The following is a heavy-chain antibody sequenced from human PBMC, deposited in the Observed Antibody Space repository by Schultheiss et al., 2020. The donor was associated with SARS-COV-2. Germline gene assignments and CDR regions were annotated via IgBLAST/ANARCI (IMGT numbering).Heavy chain of an antibody. V-gene: IGHV4-59*01. Sequence: SQTLSLTCTVSGGSISSYYWSWIRQPAGKGLEWIGEINHSGSTNYNPSLKSRVTISVDTSKNQFSLKLSSVTAADTAVYYCARGRVVPAAIDAFDIWGQGTMVTVSS. CDR1: GGSISSYY. CDR2: INHSGST. D-gene: IGHD2-2*02. J-gene: IGHJ3*02. CDR3: ARGRVVPAAIDAFDI.